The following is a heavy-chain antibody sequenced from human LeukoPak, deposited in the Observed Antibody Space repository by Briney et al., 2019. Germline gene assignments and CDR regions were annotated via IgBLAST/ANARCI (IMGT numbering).Heavy chain of an antibody. CDR2: IYYSGST. J-gene: IGHJ3*02. CDR3: ARADPTYGDSDDAFDI. V-gene: IGHV4-30-4*01. Sequence: PSETLSLTCTVSGGSISSGDYYWSWIRQSPGKGLEWIGYIYYSGSTYYNPSLKSRVTISVDTSKNQFSLKLSSVTAADTAVYYCARADPTYGDSDDAFDIWGQGTMVTVSS. CDR1: GGSISSGDYY. D-gene: IGHD4-17*01.